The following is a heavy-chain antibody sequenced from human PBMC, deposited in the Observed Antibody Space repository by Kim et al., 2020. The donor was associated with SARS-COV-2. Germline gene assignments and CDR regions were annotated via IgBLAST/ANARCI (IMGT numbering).Heavy chain of an antibody. CDR3: AKESGSGSYYAWTYYFDCRNV. D-gene: IGHD3-10*01. Sequence: GGSLRLSCAASGFTFSSYGMHWVRQAPGKGLEWVAVISYDGSNKYYADSVKGRFTISRDNSKNTLYLQMNSLRAEDTAVYYCAKESGSGSYYAWTYYFDCRNVWGQRTTFSLS. CDR1: GFTFSSYG. CDR2: ISYDGSNK. V-gene: IGHV3-30*18. J-gene: IGHJ6*02.